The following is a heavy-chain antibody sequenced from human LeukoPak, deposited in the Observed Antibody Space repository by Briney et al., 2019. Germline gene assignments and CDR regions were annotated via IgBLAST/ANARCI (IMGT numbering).Heavy chain of an antibody. CDR2: INGNSGGT. D-gene: IGHD3-3*02. CDR3: ARESIEQWPAFDY. CDR1: GYTFTAYY. J-gene: IGHJ4*02. Sequence: ASVMVSCKASGYTFTAYYVHWVRQAPGQGPEWMGWINGNSGGTKYAQKSEGRGTTTSDTSTSTVQMDLGTLRSDDTAVYYCARESIEQWPAFDYWGQGTTVTVSS. V-gene: IGHV1-2*02.